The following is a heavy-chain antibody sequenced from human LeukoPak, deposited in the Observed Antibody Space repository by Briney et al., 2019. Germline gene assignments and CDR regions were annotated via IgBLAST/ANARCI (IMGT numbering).Heavy chain of an antibody. J-gene: IGHJ6*02. Sequence: GGSLRLSCAASGFTFSSYGMHWVRQAPGKGLEWVAVISYDGSNKYYADSVKGRFTISRDNSKNTLYLQMNSLRAEDTAVYYCARGAQTAPADYYYYGMDVWGQGTTVTVSS. D-gene: IGHD4/OR15-4a*01. CDR1: GFTFSSYG. V-gene: IGHV3-30*03. CDR2: ISYDGSNK. CDR3: ARGAQTAPADYYYYGMDV.